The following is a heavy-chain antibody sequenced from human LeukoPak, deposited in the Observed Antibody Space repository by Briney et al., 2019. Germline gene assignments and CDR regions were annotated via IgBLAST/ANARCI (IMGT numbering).Heavy chain of an antibody. J-gene: IGHJ6*02. CDR1: GFTFSSYA. D-gene: IGHD2-2*01. CDR3: AKDGRYCSSTSCYRGYYYYYGMDV. CDR2: ISGSGGST. V-gene: IGHV3-23*01. Sequence: GGSLRLSCAASGFTFSSYAMSWVRQAPGKGLEWVSAISGSGGSTYYADSVKGRFTISRDNSKNTLYLQMNRLRAEDTAVYYCAKDGRYCSSTSCYRGYYYYYGMDVWGQGTTVTVSS.